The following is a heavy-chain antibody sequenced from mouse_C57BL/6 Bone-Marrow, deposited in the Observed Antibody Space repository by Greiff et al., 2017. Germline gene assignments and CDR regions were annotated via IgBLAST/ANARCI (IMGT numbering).Heavy chain of an antibody. CDR3: AIGYDLWYFDV. D-gene: IGHD2-3*01. CDR2: IHPSDSAT. CDR1: GYTFTSYW. Sequence: QVQLQQPGAELVKPGASVKVSCKASGYTFTSYWMHWVHQRPGQGLEWIGRIHPSDSATNYNQKFTGKATLTVDNSSSTAYMQLSSLTSEDAAVYYCAIGYDLWYFDVWGTGTTVTVSS. J-gene: IGHJ1*03. V-gene: IGHV1-74*01.